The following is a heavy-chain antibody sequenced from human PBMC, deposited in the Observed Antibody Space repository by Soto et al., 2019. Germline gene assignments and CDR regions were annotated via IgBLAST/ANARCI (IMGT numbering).Heavy chain of an antibody. CDR2: IIPMFGTA. CDR3: ASGIQLWLRRINNGYSG. J-gene: IGHJ4*02. V-gene: IGHV1-69*12. Sequence: QVQLVQSGAEVKKPESSVKVSCKAPGGTFSTYAISWVRQAPGQGLEWMGGIIPMFGTANYAQRFQDRVTITAKESTNTVYMELSSLRSEDTAVYFCASGIQLWLRRINNGYSGWGQGTLVTVSS. D-gene: IGHD5-18*01. CDR1: GGTFSTYA.